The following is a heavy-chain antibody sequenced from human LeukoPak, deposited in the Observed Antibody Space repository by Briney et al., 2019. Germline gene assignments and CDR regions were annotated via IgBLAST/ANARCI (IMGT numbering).Heavy chain of an antibody. D-gene: IGHD2-21*01. CDR2: INPNRGDT. V-gene: IGHV1-2*02. CDR1: GYTFIVYY. CDR3: AKYHMVRAFDV. Sequence: ASVKVSCKASGYTFIVYYMYWVRQAPGQGLEWMGWINPNRGDTNYAQKFQDRVTMTRDTSINTAYMEVSGLRSDDTAVYYCAKYHMVRAFDVWGQGTMVTVSS. J-gene: IGHJ3*01.